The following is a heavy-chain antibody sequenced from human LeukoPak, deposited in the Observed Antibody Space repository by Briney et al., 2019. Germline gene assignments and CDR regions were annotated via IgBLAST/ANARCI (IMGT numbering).Heavy chain of an antibody. J-gene: IGHJ6*03. D-gene: IGHD3-22*01. CDR3: TRGSIAYYYMDV. Sequence: SETLSLTCTVSGGSIISSNHYWGWIRQPPGKGLEWIGSISYSGNTYYNPSLKSRVTISVDTSKNQFSLKLSSVTAADTAVYYCTRGSIAYYYMDVWGKGTTVTISS. CDR1: GGSIISSNHY. V-gene: IGHV4-39*07. CDR2: ISYSGNT.